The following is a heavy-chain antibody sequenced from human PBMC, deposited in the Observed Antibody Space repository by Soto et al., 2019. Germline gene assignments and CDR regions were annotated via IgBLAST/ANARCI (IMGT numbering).Heavy chain of an antibody. J-gene: IGHJ4*02. CDR2: IYYSGST. D-gene: IGHD1-26*01. V-gene: IGHV4-31*03. Sequence: TLSLTCTVSGGSISSGIYYWSWIRQDPGTGLEWIGHIYYSGSTYYNPSLKSRVIISVDTSKNQFSLKLTSVTAADTAVYYCARVARGRVVGATPPCFDYWGQGTLVTVSS. CDR3: ARVARGRVVGATPPCFDY. CDR1: GGSISSGIYY.